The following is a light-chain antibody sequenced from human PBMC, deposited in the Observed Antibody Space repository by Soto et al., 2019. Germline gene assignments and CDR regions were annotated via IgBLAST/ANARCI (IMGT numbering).Light chain of an antibody. CDR1: QSVDSNF. J-gene: IGKJ1*01. Sequence: EVVLTQSPGALSLSPGERAALSCRASQSVDSNFLAWYQQRPGQAPRLLIYATSRRATGIPARFSGSGSGTDFTLTISRLEPEDFAVYYCLRYGRSPGWTFGQGTRVEIK. CDR2: ATS. V-gene: IGKV3-20*01. CDR3: LRYGRSPGWT.